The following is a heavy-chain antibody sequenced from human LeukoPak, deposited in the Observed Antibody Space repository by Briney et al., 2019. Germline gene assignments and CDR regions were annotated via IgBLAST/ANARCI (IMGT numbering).Heavy chain of an antibody. D-gene: IGHD3-9*01. Sequence: SETLSLTCTVSGGSISSYYWGWIRQPPGKGPEWIGSIYYSGSTYYNPSLKSRVTISVDTSKNQFSLKLSSVTAADTAVYYCARQDNYDIFYWGQGTLVTVSS. CDR1: GGSISSYY. CDR3: ARQDNYDIFY. J-gene: IGHJ4*02. CDR2: IYYSGST. V-gene: IGHV4-39*01.